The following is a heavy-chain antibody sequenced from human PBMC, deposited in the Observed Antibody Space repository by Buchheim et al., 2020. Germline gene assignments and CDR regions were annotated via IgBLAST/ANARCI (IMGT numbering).Heavy chain of an antibody. Sequence: QQQLQESGPGLVKPSETLSLTCAVYGGSFSGYYWSWIRQPPGKGLEWIGEINHSGSTNYNPSLKSRVTISVDTSKNQFSLKLSSVTAADTAVYYCASSDYSNHSYWGQGTL. CDR2: INHSGST. D-gene: IGHD4-11*01. J-gene: IGHJ4*02. CDR1: GGSFSGYY. CDR3: ASSDYSNHSY. V-gene: IGHV4-34*01.